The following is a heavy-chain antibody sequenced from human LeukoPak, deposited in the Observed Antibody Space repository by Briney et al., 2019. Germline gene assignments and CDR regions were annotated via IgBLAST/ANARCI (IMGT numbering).Heavy chain of an antibody. Sequence: GGSLRLSSAPPLVTFSSYGMRWVRQAPGKGLGRVALISYDGSNKYYADSVKGRFTISRDNSKNTLYLQMNSLRAEDTAVYYCAKDAFRRAGAARHNNWFDPWGQGTLVTVSS. J-gene: IGHJ5*02. V-gene: IGHV3-30*18. CDR3: AKDAFRRAGAARHNNWFDP. CDR1: LVTFSSYG. D-gene: IGHD6-6*01. CDR2: ISYDGSNK.